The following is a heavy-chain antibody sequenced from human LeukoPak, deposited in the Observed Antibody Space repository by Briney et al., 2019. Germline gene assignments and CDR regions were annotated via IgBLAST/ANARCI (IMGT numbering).Heavy chain of an antibody. CDR3: AGSIVGATTYYFDY. CDR1: GYTFTSYG. V-gene: IGHV1-18*01. Sequence: ASVKVSCKASGYTFTSYGISWVRQAPGQGLEWMGWISAYNGNTNYAQKLQGRVTMTTDTSTSTAYMELRSLRSDDTAVYYCAGSIVGATTYYFDYWGQGTLVTVSS. D-gene: IGHD1-26*01. CDR2: ISAYNGNT. J-gene: IGHJ4*02.